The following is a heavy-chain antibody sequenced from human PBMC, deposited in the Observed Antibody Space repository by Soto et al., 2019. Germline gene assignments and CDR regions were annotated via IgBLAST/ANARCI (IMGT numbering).Heavy chain of an antibody. V-gene: IGHV3-33*01. Sequence: GGSLRLSCAASGFTFSSYGMHWVRQAPGKGLEWVAVIWYDGSNKYYADSVKGRFTISRDNSKNTLYLQMNSLRAEDTAVYYCARDKINYSSDYYYYGMDVWGQGTTVTVSS. CDR2: IWYDGSNK. CDR1: GFTFSSYG. CDR3: ARDKINYSSDYYYYGMDV. D-gene: IGHD4-4*01. J-gene: IGHJ6*02.